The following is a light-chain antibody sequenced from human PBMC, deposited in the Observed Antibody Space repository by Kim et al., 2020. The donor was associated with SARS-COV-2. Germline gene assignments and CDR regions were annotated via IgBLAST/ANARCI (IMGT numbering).Light chain of an antibody. CDR3: QQYYSTPLT. J-gene: IGKJ1*01. CDR1: QSVLYSSNNKNY. Sequence: DIVMTQSPDSLAVSLGERATINCKSSQSVLYSSNNKNYLAWYQQKPGQPPKLLIYWAPTRESGVPDRFSGSGSGTDFTLTISSLQAEDVAVYYCQQYYSTPLTFGQGTKVDIK. CDR2: WAP. V-gene: IGKV4-1*01.